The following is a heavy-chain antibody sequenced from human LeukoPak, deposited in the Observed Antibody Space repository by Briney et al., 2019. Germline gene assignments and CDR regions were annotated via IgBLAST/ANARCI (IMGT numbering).Heavy chain of an antibody. CDR1: EFTFSSHA. J-gene: IGHJ4*02. Sequence: PGGSLRLSCAASEFTFSSHAMIWVRQAPGKGLEWVSYISSSGSTIYYADSVKGRFTISRDNAKKSLHLQMNSLRAEDTALYYCARGGKSDCSGGSCYDNWGQGTLVTVSS. D-gene: IGHD2-15*01. V-gene: IGHV3-48*01. CDR2: ISSSGSTI. CDR3: ARGGKSDCSGGSCYDN.